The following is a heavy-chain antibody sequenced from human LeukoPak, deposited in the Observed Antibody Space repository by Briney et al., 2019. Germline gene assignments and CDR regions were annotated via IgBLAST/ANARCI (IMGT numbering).Heavy chain of an antibody. D-gene: IGHD4-11*01. V-gene: IGHV4-4*09. J-gene: IGHJ4*02. CDR1: GGSISNAY. Sequence: PSETLSLTCTVSGGSISNAYWSWIRQPPGRGLEWIGYIYPSGSTNYHPSLKSRVTISVDTSNNHFALNLSSVTAADTAVYYCAKSYFDYSTYYSYYFNLWGQGALVTVSS. CDR2: IYPSGST. CDR3: AKSYFDYSTYYSYYFNL.